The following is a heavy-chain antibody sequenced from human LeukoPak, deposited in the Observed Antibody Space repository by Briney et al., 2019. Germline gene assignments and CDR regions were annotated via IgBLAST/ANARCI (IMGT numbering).Heavy chain of an antibody. D-gene: IGHD3-22*01. J-gene: IGHJ3*02. V-gene: IGHV3-11*01. CDR3: ARDSTPLEYSSGYYPDAFDI. CDR2: ISSSGSTI. CDR1: GFTFSDYY. Sequence: GGSLRLSCAASGFTFSDYYMSWIHQAPGKGLEWVSYISSSGSTIYYADSVKGRFTISRDNAKNSLYLQMNSLRAEDTAVYYCARDSTPLEYSSGYYPDAFDIWGQGTMVTVSS.